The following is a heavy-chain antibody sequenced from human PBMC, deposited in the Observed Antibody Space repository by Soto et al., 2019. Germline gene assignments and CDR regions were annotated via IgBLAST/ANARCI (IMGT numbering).Heavy chain of an antibody. CDR2: ISSSSSYI. CDR1: GFTFSSYS. J-gene: IGHJ6*03. D-gene: IGHD3-3*01. Sequence: GGSLRLSCAASGFTFSSYSMNWVRQALWKGLEWVSSISSSSSYIYYADSVKGRFTISRDNAKNSLYLQMNSLRAEDTAVYYCARSPGRFWEWLPHPGDQYMAVWGKGTTLTVSS. CDR3: ARSPGRFWEWLPHPGDQYMAV. V-gene: IGHV3-21*01.